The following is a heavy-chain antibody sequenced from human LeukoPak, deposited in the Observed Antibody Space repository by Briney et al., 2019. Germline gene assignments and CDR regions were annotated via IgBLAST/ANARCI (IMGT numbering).Heavy chain of an antibody. CDR1: GFTFSSYA. CDR3: ARDIRWLPPGDYLDY. CDR2: ISYDGSNK. Sequence: GGSLRLSCAASGFTFSSYAMHWVRQAPGKGLEWVAVISYDGSNKYYADSVKGRFTISRDNSKNTLYLQMNSLRAEDTAVYYCARDIRWLPPGDYLDYWGQGTLVTVSS. V-gene: IGHV3-30-3*01. D-gene: IGHD3-22*01. J-gene: IGHJ4*02.